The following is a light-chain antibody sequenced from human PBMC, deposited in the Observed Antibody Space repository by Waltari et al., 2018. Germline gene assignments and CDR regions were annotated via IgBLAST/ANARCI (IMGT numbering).Light chain of an antibody. CDR2: KAS. J-gene: IGKJ2*01. CDR1: QSISSW. Sequence: DIQMTQSPSTLSAPVGDRVTITCRASQSISSWLAWYQQKPGKAPKLLIYKASSLESGVPSRFSGSGSGTEFTLTISSLQPDDFATYYCQQYNSYLYTFGQGTKLEI. V-gene: IGKV1-5*03. CDR3: QQYNSYLYT.